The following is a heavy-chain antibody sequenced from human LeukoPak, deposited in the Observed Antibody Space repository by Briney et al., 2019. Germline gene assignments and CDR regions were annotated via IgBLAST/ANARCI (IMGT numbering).Heavy chain of an antibody. Sequence: ASVKVSCKASGYTLTGYYMHWVRQAPGQGLEWMGWMNPNSGGTKYAQKFQGRVTMTRDTSISTAYMELSRLRSEDTAVYYCASYSPSSGSFLFDYWGQGTLVTVSS. J-gene: IGHJ4*02. V-gene: IGHV1-2*02. D-gene: IGHD1-26*01. CDR3: ASYSPSSGSFLFDY. CDR1: GYTLTGYY. CDR2: MNPNSGGT.